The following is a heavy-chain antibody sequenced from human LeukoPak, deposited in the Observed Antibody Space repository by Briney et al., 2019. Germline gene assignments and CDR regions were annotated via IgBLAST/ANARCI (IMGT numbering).Heavy chain of an antibody. CDR2: INYSGST. CDR3: ARSLRLYYYYYYLDV. Sequence: SETLSLTCAVYGESLSGYYWSWIRQPPGKGLEWIGEINYSGSTSYNPSLKSRVTISLDTSKNQFSLNLSSVTAADTAVYFCARSLRLYYYYYYLDVWGKGTTVSVSS. CDR1: GESLSGYY. V-gene: IGHV4-34*01. D-gene: IGHD3-16*01. J-gene: IGHJ6*03.